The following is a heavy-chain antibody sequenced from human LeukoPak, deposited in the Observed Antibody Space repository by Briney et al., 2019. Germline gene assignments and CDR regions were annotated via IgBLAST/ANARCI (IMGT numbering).Heavy chain of an antibody. V-gene: IGHV3-74*01. CDR2: INIDGTTT. D-gene: IGHD3-10*01. Sequence: PGGSLRLSCAASGFTFTTYWMHWVRQAPGKGLVCVALINIDGTTTYYADYVKGRFTISRDNAKNTVSLEMSSLRDDDTAVYHCVRAGASGTYGQFDAWGQGALVTVSS. CDR3: VRAGASGTYGQFDA. J-gene: IGHJ5*02. CDR1: GFTFTTYW.